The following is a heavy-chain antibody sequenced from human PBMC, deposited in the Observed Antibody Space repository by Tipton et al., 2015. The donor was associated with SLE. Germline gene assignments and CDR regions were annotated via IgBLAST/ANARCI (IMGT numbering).Heavy chain of an antibody. J-gene: IGHJ4*02. CDR3: ARRPSGVITFGGVDY. Sequence: TLSLTCTVSGGSISSSSYYWGWIRQPPGKGLEWIGSIYYSGSTYYNPSLKSRVTISVDTSKNQFSLKLSSVTAADTAVYYCARRPSGVITFGGVDYWGQGTLVTVSS. CDR1: GGSISSSSYY. CDR2: IYYSGST. D-gene: IGHD3-16*01. V-gene: IGHV4-39*01.